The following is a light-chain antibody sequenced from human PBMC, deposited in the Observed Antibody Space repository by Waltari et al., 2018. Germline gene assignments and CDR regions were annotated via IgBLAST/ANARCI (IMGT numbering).Light chain of an antibody. Sequence: EVVLTQSPATLSLSPGERATLSCRASQTIYNYLAWYQQKPGQAPRLLIYDASNRATGIPDSFSGSGSGTDFTLIISRLEPEDFVVYYCQHRNNWPWTFGQGSKVEIK. J-gene: IGKJ1*01. CDR3: QHRNNWPWT. V-gene: IGKV3-11*01. CDR1: QTIYNY. CDR2: DAS.